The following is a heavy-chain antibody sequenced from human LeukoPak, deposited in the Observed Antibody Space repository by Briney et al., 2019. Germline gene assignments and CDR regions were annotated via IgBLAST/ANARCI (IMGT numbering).Heavy chain of an antibody. CDR1: GFTFSSYS. CDR2: ISSSSSYI. CDR3: ARDHFMGYSGYSPPLGY. V-gene: IGHV3-21*01. D-gene: IGHD5-12*01. Sequence: GGSLRLSCAASGFTFSSYSMNWVRQAPGKGLEWVSSISSSSSYIYYADSVKGRFTISRDNAKNSLYLQVNSLRAEDTAVYYCARDHFMGYSGYSPPLGYWGQGTLVTVSS. J-gene: IGHJ4*02.